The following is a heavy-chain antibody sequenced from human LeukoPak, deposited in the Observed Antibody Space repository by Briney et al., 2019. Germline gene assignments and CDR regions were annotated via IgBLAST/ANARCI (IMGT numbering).Heavy chain of an antibody. CDR1: GYTFTRYY. D-gene: IGHD2-2*01. J-gene: IGHJ6*02. Sequence: ASVKVSCKASGYTFTRYYMHWVRQAPGQGLEWMGIINPSGVSTSYAQKFQGRVTMTRDTSTSTVYMELSSLRSEDTAVYYCARETSYCSSTSCYGGMDVWGQGTTVTVSS. CDR2: INPSGVST. V-gene: IGHV1-46*01. CDR3: ARETSYCSSTSCYGGMDV.